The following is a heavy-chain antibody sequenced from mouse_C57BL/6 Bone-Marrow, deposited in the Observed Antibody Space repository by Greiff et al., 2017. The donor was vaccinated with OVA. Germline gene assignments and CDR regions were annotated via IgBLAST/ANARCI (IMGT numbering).Heavy chain of an antibody. CDR1: GFTFSDSY. CDR3: ARENFDY. CDR2: ISNGGGST. Sequence: EVNLVESGGGLVQPGGSLKLSCAASGFTFSDSYMYWVRQTPEKRLEWVAYISNGGGSTYYPDTVKGRFTISRDNAKNTLYLQMSRLKSEDTAMYYCARENFDYWGQGTTLTVSS. J-gene: IGHJ2*01. V-gene: IGHV5-12*01.